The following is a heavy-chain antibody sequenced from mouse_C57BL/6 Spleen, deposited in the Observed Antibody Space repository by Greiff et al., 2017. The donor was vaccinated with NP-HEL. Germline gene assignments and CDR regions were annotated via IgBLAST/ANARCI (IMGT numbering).Heavy chain of an antibody. CDR1: GFSLTSYG. J-gene: IGHJ3*01. D-gene: IGHD3-2*02. CDR2: IWGVGST. Sequence: QVQLKESGPGLVAPSQCLSITCTVSGFSLTSYGVDWVRQSPGKGLEWLGVIWGVGSTNNNSALKSRLSIRKDNSKSQVFLKMNSLQTDDTAMYYCASQAEATDVRFAYWGQGTLVTVSA. V-gene: IGHV2-6*01. CDR3: ASQAEATDVRFAY.